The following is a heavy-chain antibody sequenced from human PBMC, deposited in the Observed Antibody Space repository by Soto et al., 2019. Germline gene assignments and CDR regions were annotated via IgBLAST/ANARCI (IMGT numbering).Heavy chain of an antibody. CDR3: ARVGCDFCPNDY. D-gene: IGHD3-3*01. V-gene: IGHV1-18*01. J-gene: IGHJ4*02. CDR2: ISAYNGNT. Sequence: ASVKVCCKASGYTFTSYGISWVRQAPGQGLEWMGWISAYNGNTNYAQKLQGRVTMTTDTSTNTAYMELRSLKSDDTAVYYCARVGCDFCPNDYWGQGTLVTVSS. CDR1: GYTFTSYG.